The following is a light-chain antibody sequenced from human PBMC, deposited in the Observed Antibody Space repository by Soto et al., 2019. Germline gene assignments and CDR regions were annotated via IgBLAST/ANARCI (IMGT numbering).Light chain of an antibody. V-gene: IGLV2-14*01. CDR2: DVS. CDR1: SGDVGGYNY. CDR3: SSYTSRSPLVV. J-gene: IGLJ2*01. Sequence: QSALTQPASVSGSPGQSITISCTGTSGDVGGYNYVSWYQQHPGKAPKLMIYDVSNRPSGVSNRFSGSKSGNTAYLTISGLQAEDEADYYCSSYTSRSPLVVFGGGTNLTVL.